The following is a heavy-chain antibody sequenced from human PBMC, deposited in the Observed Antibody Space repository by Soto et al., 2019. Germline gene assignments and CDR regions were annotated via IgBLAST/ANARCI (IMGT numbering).Heavy chain of an antibody. Sequence: QLKLQESGSGLLKPSQTLSLTCAVSGGSISSGGYSWSWIRQPPGKGLEWIGYIYHSGSTYYNPSLKSRVTISVDRSKNQFSLRLSSVTAADTAVYYCAGGIAARPLGYWGQGTLVTVSS. J-gene: IGHJ4*02. CDR1: GGSISSGGYS. D-gene: IGHD6-6*01. CDR3: AGGIAARPLGY. V-gene: IGHV4-30-2*01. CDR2: IYHSGST.